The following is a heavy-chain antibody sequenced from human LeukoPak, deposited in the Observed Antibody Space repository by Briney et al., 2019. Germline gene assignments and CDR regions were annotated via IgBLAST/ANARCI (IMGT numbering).Heavy chain of an antibody. CDR2: TSSSDAGT. V-gene: IGHV3-23*01. CDR3: AKGDTTWELPHDY. D-gene: IGHD1-26*01. Sequence: GGSLRLSCAAFGFPLSSYAMSWVRQAPGKGLEWVSATSSSDAGTYHADSVRGRFTISRDNSKNTLYLQMNSLRAEDTAVYYCAKGDTTWELPHDYWGQGTLVTVSS. CDR1: GFPLSSYA. J-gene: IGHJ4*02.